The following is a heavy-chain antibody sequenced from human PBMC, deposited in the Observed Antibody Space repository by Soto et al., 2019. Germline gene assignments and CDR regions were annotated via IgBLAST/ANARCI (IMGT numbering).Heavy chain of an antibody. D-gene: IGHD2-2*01. CDR3: ATRYCSSTSCYPYYYGMDV. V-gene: IGHV1-2*02. CDR2: INPNSGGT. CDR1: GYTFTGYY. J-gene: IGHJ6*02. Sequence: ASVKVSCKASGYTFTGYYMHWVRQAPGQGLEWMGWINPNSGGTNYAQKFQGRVTMTRDTSISTAYMELSRLRSDDTAVYYCATRYCSSTSCYPYYYGMDVWGQGTTVTVSS.